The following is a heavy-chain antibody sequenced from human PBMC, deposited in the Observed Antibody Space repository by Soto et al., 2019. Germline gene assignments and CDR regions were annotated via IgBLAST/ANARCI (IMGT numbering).Heavy chain of an antibody. D-gene: IGHD3-22*01. CDR3: AIRHYYDISGYYYYYYYYGRDV. Sequence: SETLSLTCTVSGGSISSGDYYWSWIRQHPGKGLEWIGYIYYSGSTYYKPSLKSRVTISVDTSKNQFSLKLSSVTAADTAVYYCAIRHYYDISGYYYYYYYYGRDVLGQGTTVTVSS. J-gene: IGHJ6*02. CDR2: IYYSGST. V-gene: IGHV4-30-4*02. CDR1: GGSISSGDYY.